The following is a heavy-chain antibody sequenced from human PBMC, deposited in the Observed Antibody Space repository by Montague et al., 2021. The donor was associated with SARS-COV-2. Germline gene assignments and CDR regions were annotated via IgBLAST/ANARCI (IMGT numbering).Heavy chain of an antibody. CDR3: ARDVRFSNYEVWFDP. Sequence: SETLSLTCAVYGGSFRSYYYAWVRQSQTTGLERIGEINHSGKPTYKQSLSRRVAISVDTSKNQFSLRLSSVSAADTAMYYCARDVRFSNYEVWFDPWGQGTLVTVSS. CDR2: INHSGKP. D-gene: IGHD3-10*02. J-gene: IGHJ5*02. V-gene: IGHV4-34*01. CDR1: GGSFRSYY.